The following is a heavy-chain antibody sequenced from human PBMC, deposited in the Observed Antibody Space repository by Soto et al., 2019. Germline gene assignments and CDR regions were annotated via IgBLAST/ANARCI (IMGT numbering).Heavy chain of an antibody. J-gene: IGHJ4*02. CDR1: GYTFTSYY. Sequence: ASVKVSCKASGYTFTSYYMHWVRQAPGQGLEWMGIINPSGGSTSYAQKFQGRVTMTRDTSTSTVYMELSSLRSEDTAVYYYARVAMTTVFDYWGQGTLVTVSS. CDR2: INPSGGST. D-gene: IGHD4-4*01. V-gene: IGHV1-46*03. CDR3: ARVAMTTVFDY.